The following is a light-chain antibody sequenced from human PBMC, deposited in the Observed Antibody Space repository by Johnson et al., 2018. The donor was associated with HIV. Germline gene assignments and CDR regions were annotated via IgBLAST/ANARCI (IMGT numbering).Light chain of an antibody. CDR1: SSNIENYF. CDR2: EDY. Sequence: QFVLTQPPSVSAAPGQRVNISCSGHSSNIENYFVSWYQQLPGAAPRLLIYEDYKRPSGIPDRFSGSKSSASATLGITGLQTGDEADYYCGVWDASLSPHYVFGTGTTITVL. CDR3: GVWDASLSPHYV. V-gene: IGLV1-51*02. J-gene: IGLJ1*01.